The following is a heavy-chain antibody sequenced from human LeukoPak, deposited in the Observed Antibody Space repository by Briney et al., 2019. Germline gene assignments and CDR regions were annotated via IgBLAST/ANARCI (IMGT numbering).Heavy chain of an antibody. CDR3: AREEGAAAGVDY. J-gene: IGHJ4*02. CDR2: ITSTSDYI. Sequence: GGSLRLSCAASGFTFSSYSMSWVRQAPGKGLEWVSSITSTSDYIYYADSVKGRFTISRDNARNSLYLQMNSLRAEDTAVYYCAREEGAAAGVDYWGQGTLVTVSS. D-gene: IGHD6-13*01. CDR1: GFTFSSYS. V-gene: IGHV3-21*06.